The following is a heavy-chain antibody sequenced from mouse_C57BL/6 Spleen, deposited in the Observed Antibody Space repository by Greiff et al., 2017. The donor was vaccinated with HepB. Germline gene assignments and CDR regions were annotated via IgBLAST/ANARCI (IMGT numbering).Heavy chain of an antibody. D-gene: IGHD1-1*01. V-gene: IGHV1-66*01. Sequence: VQLQQSGPELVKPGASVKISCKASGYSFTSYYIHWVKQRPGQGLEWIGWIYPGSGNTKYNEKFKGKATLTADTSSSTAYMQLSSRTAEDSAVYYCAHYYGSSYRLYWYFDVWGTGTTVTVSS. J-gene: IGHJ1*03. CDR2: IYPGSGNT. CDR1: GYSFTSYY. CDR3: AHYYGSSYRLYWYFDV.